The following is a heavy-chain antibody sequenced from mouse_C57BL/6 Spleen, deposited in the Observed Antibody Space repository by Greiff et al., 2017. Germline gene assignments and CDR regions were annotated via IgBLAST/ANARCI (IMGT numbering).Heavy chain of an antibody. CDR1: GFTFSDYG. CDR3: ARNYGYGVLYYFDY. D-gene: IGHD2-2*01. V-gene: IGHV5-17*01. Sequence: EVKLVESGGGLVKPGGSLKLSCAASGFTFSDYGMHWVRQAPEKGLEWVAYISSGSSTIYYADTVKGRFTISRDNAKNTLFLQMTSLRSEDTAMYYCARNYGYGVLYYFDYWGQGTTLTVSS. CDR2: ISSGSSTI. J-gene: IGHJ2*01.